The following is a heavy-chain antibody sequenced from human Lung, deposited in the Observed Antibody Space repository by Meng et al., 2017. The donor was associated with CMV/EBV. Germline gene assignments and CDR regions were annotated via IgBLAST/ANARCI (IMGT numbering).Heavy chain of an antibody. Sequence: SLRLSCAASGFTFNTYWMTWVRQAPGKGLEWVATLNQDGSQKYYVDSVKGRFTVSKANAKNSLSLQMSSLRVEDTAVYYCATDTGSHWGQGTLVTVSS. D-gene: IGHD3-10*01. V-gene: IGHV3-7*01. CDR3: ATDTGSH. CDR1: GFTFNTYW. J-gene: IGHJ4*02. CDR2: LNQDGSQK.